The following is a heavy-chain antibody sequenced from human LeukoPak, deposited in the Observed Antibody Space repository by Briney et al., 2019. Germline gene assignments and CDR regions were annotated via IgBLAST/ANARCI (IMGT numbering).Heavy chain of an antibody. CDR2: IKPDGSEK. CDR1: GFTFSFYW. D-gene: IGHD5-12*01. Sequence: GGSLRLSCAASGFTFSFYWMSWVRQAPGKGLEWVANIKPDGSEKFYVDSVKGRFAISKDNAENSVYPEMNSLRDEDTAVYYCARGGSGYDYWGQGTLVTVSS. J-gene: IGHJ4*02. V-gene: IGHV3-7*01. CDR3: ARGGSGYDY.